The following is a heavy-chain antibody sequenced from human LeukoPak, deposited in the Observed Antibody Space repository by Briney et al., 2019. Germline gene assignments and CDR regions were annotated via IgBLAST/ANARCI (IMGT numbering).Heavy chain of an antibody. V-gene: IGHV4-4*07. J-gene: IGHJ4*02. CDR2: IYASGST. Sequence: SETLSLTCTVSSGSISGSYYWSWIRQPAGKGLEWIGRIYASGSTNYDPSLKSRVTISIDKSNNQFSLMVTSVTAADTAVYYCARGKQSAVDYWGQGILVTVSS. D-gene: IGHD6-13*01. CDR1: SGSISGSYY. CDR3: ARGKQSAVDY.